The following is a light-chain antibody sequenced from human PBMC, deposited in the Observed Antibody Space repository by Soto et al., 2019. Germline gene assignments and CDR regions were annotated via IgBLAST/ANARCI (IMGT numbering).Light chain of an antibody. J-gene: IGKJ3*01. CDR1: QTIIRY. Sequence: DIQMTQSPSSLSASVGDRVTITCRASQTIIRYLNWYQQKPGRAPHLLIYAASSLQSGVPSRFSGSGSGTEFTLTISSLQPEEFATYYCQQSYSTLFTFVPGTKVESK. V-gene: IGKV1-39*01. CDR2: AAS. CDR3: QQSYSTLFT.